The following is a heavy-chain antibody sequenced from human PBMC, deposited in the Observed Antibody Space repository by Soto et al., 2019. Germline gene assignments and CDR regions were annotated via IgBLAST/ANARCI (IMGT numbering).Heavy chain of an antibody. CDR3: AATLEPSYYYDSSGYGL. CDR1: GFTFTSSA. CDR2: IVVGSGNT. Sequence: SVKVSCKASGFTFTSSAVQWVRQARGQRLEWIGWIVVGSGNTNYAQKFQERVTITRDMSTSTAYMELSSLRSEDTAVYYCAATLEPSYYYDSSGYGLWGQGTLVTVSS. J-gene: IGHJ4*02. V-gene: IGHV1-58*01. D-gene: IGHD3-22*01.